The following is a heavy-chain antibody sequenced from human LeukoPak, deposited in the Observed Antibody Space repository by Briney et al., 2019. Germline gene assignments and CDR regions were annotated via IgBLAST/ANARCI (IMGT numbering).Heavy chain of an antibody. CDR1: GGSISSYY. Sequence: PSETLSLTCTVSGGSISSYYWSWIRQPPGKGLEWIGYIYYSGSTNYNPSLKSRVTISVDTSKNQFSLKLSSVTAADTAAYYCARQLTIAADFDYWGQGTLVTVSS. D-gene: IGHD6-13*01. CDR3: ARQLTIAADFDY. J-gene: IGHJ4*02. V-gene: IGHV4-59*01. CDR2: IYYSGST.